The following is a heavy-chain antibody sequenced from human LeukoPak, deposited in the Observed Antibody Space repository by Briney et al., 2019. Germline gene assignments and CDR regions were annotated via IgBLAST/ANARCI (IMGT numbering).Heavy chain of an antibody. J-gene: IGHJ4*02. Sequence: PGGSLRLSCAASGFPFSSYTMKWVRQAPGKGLEWVSSISSSSSYIYYADSVKGRFAISRDNAKKSLFLQMNSLRAEDTAVYHGARVRSAAAGPLDYWGQGTLVTVSS. CDR1: GFPFSSYT. CDR2: ISSSSSYI. V-gene: IGHV3-21*01. D-gene: IGHD6-13*01. CDR3: ARVRSAAAGPLDY.